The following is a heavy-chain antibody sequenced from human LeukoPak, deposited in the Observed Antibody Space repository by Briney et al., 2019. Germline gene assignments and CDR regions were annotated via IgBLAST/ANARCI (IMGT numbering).Heavy chain of an antibody. CDR3: AKGAWAADGPMGNNFAS. CDR1: GFTFGDYA. CDR2: IRYDESDK. V-gene: IGHV3-30*02. Sequence: GGSLRLSCTASGFTFGDYAMNWFRQAPGKGLEWVAFIRYDESDKYYADSVKGRFTISRDNSKNTLTLQMNSLKTEDTSIYFCAKGAWAADGPMGNNFASWGQGTLVTVSS. D-gene: IGHD6-13*01. J-gene: IGHJ4*02.